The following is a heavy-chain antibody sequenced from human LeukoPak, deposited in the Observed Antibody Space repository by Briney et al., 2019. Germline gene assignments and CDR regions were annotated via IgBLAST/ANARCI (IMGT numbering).Heavy chain of an antibody. Sequence: GGSLRLSCAASGFTFSSYGMHWVRQAPGKGLEWVAVIWYEGSNKYYADSVKGRFTISRDNSKNTLYLQMNSPRAEDTAVYYCARDVNWNYDSSGYPGYWGQGTLVTVSS. D-gene: IGHD3-22*01. J-gene: IGHJ4*02. CDR2: IWYEGSNK. CDR1: GFTFSSYG. CDR3: ARDVNWNYDSSGYPGY. V-gene: IGHV3-33*01.